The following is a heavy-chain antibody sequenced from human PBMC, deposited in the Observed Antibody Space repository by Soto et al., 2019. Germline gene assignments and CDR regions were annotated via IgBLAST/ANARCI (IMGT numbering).Heavy chain of an antibody. V-gene: IGHV3-30*18. CDR3: VKDGSSGWPYYYGMDV. J-gene: IGHJ6*02. D-gene: IGHD6-19*01. CDR2: ISYDGRNK. CDR1: GFTFSSYG. Sequence: QVQLVESGGGGVQPGRSLRLSCAASGFTFSSYGMHWVRQAPGKGLEWVAVISYDGRNKYYADSVKGRFTISRDNSKNTLYLQMSSLRPEDTAVYYCVKDGSSGWPYYYGMDVWGQGPTVTVSS.